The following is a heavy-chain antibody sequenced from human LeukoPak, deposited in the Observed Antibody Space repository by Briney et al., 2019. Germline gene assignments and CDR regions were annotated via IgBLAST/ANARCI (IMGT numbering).Heavy chain of an antibody. CDR2: ISLNGGAT. CDR3: ATDGGNHNFDY. CDR1: GFTFTDYY. V-gene: IGHV1-2*06. Sequence: ASVKVSCKASGFTFTDYYLHWVRQAPGQGLEWMGRISLNGGATSYAQQVQGRVTFTRDTSITAAYIELIRQTSDDTAVYYCATDGGNHNFDYWGQGTLVTVSS. J-gene: IGHJ4*02. D-gene: IGHD1-14*01.